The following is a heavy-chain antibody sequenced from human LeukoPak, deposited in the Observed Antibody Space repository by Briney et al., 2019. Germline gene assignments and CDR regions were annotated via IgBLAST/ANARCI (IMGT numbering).Heavy chain of an antibody. V-gene: IGHV3-23*01. CDR2: ISGSGATT. CDR3: AKDGKYTTSPGDY. D-gene: IGHD2-2*02. Sequence: GSLRLSCAASGFTFSSYAMSWVRQAPGKGLEWISAISGSGATTYYADSVTGRFTISRDNSQSTLYLQMNSLRAEDTAVYYCAKDGKYTTSPGDYWGQGTLVTVSS. CDR1: GFTFSSYA. J-gene: IGHJ4*02.